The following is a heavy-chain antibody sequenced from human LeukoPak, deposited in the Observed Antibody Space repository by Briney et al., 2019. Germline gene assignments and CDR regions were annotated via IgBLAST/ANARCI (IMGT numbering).Heavy chain of an antibody. CDR3: ARERKAVAPGYFDY. V-gene: IGHV1-2*02. Sequence: GASVKVSCKASGYTFTGYYIHWVRQAPGQGLECMGWINPNSGDTNYAQNFQGRVTLTRDTSITTVYMELSGLKSDDTALYFCARERKAVAPGYFDYWGQGTLVTVSS. J-gene: IGHJ4*02. CDR1: GYTFTGYY. D-gene: IGHD6-19*01. CDR2: INPNSGDT.